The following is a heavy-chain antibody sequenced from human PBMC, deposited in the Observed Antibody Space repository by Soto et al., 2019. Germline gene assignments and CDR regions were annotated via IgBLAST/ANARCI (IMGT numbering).Heavy chain of an antibody. CDR3: VQSRCGGDCLQSYSSHSYYGLDV. J-gene: IGHJ6*02. CDR2: IYWDDDK. CDR1: GLSLSTTGVG. D-gene: IGHD2-21*02. Sequence: QITLKESGPTLVKPTQTLTLTCTFSGLSLSTTGVGVGWIRQPPGKALEWLALIYWDDDKRYSPSLKSRLTITKDTSKNPVVLTMTNMEPVDTATYYCVQSRCGGDCLQSYSSHSYYGLDVWGQGTTVTVSS. V-gene: IGHV2-5*02.